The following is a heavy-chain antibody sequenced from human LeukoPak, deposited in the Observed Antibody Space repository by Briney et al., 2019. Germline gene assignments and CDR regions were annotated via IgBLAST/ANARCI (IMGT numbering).Heavy chain of an antibody. CDR1: GGSISSSSYY. J-gene: IGHJ4*02. V-gene: IGHV4-39*01. D-gene: IGHD1-26*01. CDR3: ARHFPGRVAATKDLGDY. CDR2: IYYSGST. Sequence: SETLSLTCTVSGGSISSSSYYWGWIRQPPGKGLAWIGSIYYSGSTYYNPSLKSRVTISVDTSKNQFSLKLSSVTAADTAVYYCARHFPGRVAATKDLGDYWGQGTLVTVSS.